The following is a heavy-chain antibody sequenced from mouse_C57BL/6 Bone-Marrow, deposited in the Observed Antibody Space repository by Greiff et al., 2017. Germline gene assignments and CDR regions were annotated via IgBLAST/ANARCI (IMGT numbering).Heavy chain of an antibody. V-gene: IGHV1-50*01. J-gene: IGHJ2*01. Sequence: QVQLQQPGAELVKPGASVKLSCKASGYTFTSYWMQWVKQRPGQGLEWIGEIDPSDSYTNYNQKFKGKATLTVDTSSSAAYMQLSSLTSEDSAVYYCARVPVTTVVHFDYWCQGTTLTVSS. CDR3: ARVPVTTVVHFDY. CDR1: GYTFTSYW. CDR2: IDPSDSYT. D-gene: IGHD1-1*01.